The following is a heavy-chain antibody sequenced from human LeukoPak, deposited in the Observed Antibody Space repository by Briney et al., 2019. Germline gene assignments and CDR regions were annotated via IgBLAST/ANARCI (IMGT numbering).Heavy chain of an antibody. Sequence: SETLSLTCAVSGDSISRSNWWSWVRRSPGKGLEWIGEVYHSGNTKVNPSLKSRVTMSVDRSKSQFSLNLNSVTAADTAVYYCALIGSITIFGVVTPSEPWGQGTLVAVSS. J-gene: IGHJ5*02. CDR1: GDSISRSNW. CDR2: VYHSGNT. CDR3: ALIGSITIFGVVTPSEP. D-gene: IGHD3-3*01. V-gene: IGHV4-4*02.